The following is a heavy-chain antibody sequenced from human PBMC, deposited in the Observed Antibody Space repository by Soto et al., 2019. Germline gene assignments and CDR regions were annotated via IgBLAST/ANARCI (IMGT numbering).Heavy chain of an antibody. CDR2: ISYDGSNK. J-gene: IGHJ4*02. CDR3: ARDFSVLSVAGPFDY. Sequence: GGSLRLSCAASGFTFSSYAMHWVRQAPGKGLEWVAVISYDGSNKYYADSVKGRFTISRDNSKNTLYLQMNSLRAEDTAVYYCARDFSVLSVAGPFDYWGQGTLVTVSS. D-gene: IGHD6-19*01. V-gene: IGHV3-30-3*01. CDR1: GFTFSSYA.